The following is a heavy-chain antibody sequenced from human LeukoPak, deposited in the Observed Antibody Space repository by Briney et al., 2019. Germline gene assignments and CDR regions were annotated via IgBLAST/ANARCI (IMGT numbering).Heavy chain of an antibody. CDR1: GYSFTSYW. J-gene: IGHJ4*02. CDR3: ARQESEMATPANRYFDH. V-gene: IGHV5-51*01. Sequence: GESLQISCKGSGYSFTSYWIGWVRQMPGKGLEWMGIIYPGDSDTIYSPSFQGQVTISADKSISTAYLQWSSLKASDSAMYYCARQESEMATPANRYFDHWGQGTLVTVSS. CDR2: IYPGDSDT. D-gene: IGHD5-24*01.